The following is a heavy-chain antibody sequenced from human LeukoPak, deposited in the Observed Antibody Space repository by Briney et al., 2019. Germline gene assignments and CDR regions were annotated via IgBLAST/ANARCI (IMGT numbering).Heavy chain of an antibody. V-gene: IGHV1-69*04. D-gene: IGHD3-22*01. CDR2: IIPILGIA. J-gene: IGHJ4*02. CDR3: ARSEDYYDSSGYYDY. Sequence: SVKVSCKASGCTFSSYAISWVRQAPGQGLERMGRIIPILGIANYAQKFQGRVTITADKSTSTAYMELSSLRSEDTAVYYCARSEDYYDSSGYYDYWGQGTLVTVSS. CDR1: GCTFSSYA.